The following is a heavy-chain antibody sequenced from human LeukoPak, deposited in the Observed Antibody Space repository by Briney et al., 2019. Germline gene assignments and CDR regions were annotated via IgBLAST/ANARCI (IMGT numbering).Heavy chain of an antibody. CDR1: GFTFSNYE. D-gene: IGHD3-22*01. J-gene: IGHJ6*03. Sequence: GGSLRLSCAASGFTFSNYEMNWVRQAPGKGLEWVSSISSSSSYIYYADSVKGRFTISRDNAKNSLYLQMNSLRAEDTAVYYCARVLPYYYDSSGFPYYYMDVWGKGTTVTVSS. CDR2: ISSSSSYI. V-gene: IGHV3-21*01. CDR3: ARVLPYYYDSSGFPYYYMDV.